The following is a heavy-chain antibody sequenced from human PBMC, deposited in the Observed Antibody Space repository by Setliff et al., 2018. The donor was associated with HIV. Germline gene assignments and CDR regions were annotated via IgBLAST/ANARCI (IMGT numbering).Heavy chain of an antibody. J-gene: IGHJ3*02. CDR2: IYPDDSHT. CDR1: ANSFATYW. V-gene: IGHV5-51*01. CDR3: ARPQYHQSSDAFDI. Sequence: GASLKISCQGSANSFATYWIGWVRQMPGKGLEWMGVIYPDDSHTRYSPSFHGQVTISADKSVNTAYLQWSSLKASDTAMYYCARPQYHQSSDAFDIWGQGTMVTVS.